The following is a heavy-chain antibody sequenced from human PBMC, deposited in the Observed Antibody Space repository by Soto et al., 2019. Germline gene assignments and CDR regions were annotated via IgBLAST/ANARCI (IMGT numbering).Heavy chain of an antibody. CDR3: ARDLDGMDV. CDR1: GFTFSSYG. CDR2: IWYDGSNK. J-gene: IGHJ6*02. V-gene: IGHV3-33*01. Sequence: QPGGSLRLSCAASGFTFSSYGMHWVRQAPGKGLEWVQVIWYDGSNKYYAASVKGRFTTSRDNSKNTLYVQMNSLRAEETAVYYCARDLDGMDVWGQGTTVTVSS.